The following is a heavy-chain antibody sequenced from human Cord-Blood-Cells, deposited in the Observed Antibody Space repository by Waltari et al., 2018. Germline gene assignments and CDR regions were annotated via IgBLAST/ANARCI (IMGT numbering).Heavy chain of an antibody. CDR2: MNPTSGNT. D-gene: IGHD6-13*01. J-gene: IGHJ4*02. CDR1: GYTFTSYD. V-gene: IGHV1-8*01. Sequence: QVQLVQSGAEVKKPGASVKVSCKASGYTFTSYDINWVRQATGQGLAWMGWMNPTSGNTGYAQKFQGRVTMTRNTSISTAYMELSSLRSEDTAVYYCARGTSIAALPDYWGQGTLVTVSS. CDR3: ARGTSIAALPDY.